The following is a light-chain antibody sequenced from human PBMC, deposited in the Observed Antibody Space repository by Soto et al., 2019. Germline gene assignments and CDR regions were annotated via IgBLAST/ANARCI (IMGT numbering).Light chain of an antibody. CDR3: QQRSNWPLT. Sequence: EIVLTQSPATLSLSPGQRATLSCRASQSVSTYLAWFQQKPGQAPRLLIYDSSNRATDIPARFSGSGSGTDFTLTISRLEPEDFAVYYCQQRSNWPLTFGGGTRVEIQ. CDR2: DSS. V-gene: IGKV3-11*01. CDR1: QSVSTY. J-gene: IGKJ4*01.